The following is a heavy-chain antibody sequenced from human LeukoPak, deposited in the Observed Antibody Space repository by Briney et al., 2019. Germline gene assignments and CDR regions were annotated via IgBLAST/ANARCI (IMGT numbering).Heavy chain of an antibody. CDR2: ISGSGAST. V-gene: IGHV3-23*01. CDR1: GFTFSSYD. Sequence: GGSLRLSCAASGFTFSSYDMSWVRQAPGKGLEWVSAISGSGASTYYADSVKGRFTISRDNSKDTLYLHVNSLRAEDTAVYYCAKVNTYGSHYYFDYWGQGTLVTVSS. CDR3: AKVNTYGSHYYFDY. D-gene: IGHD3-10*01. J-gene: IGHJ4*02.